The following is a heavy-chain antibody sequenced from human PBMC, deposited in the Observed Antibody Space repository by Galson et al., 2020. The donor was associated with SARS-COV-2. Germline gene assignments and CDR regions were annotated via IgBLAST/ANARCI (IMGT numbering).Heavy chain of an antibody. Sequence: SETLSLTCAVSGGSFGGYYWSWIRQPPGKGLEWIGEITHSGNTHYNTSLRSRVTISSDTSKRQFSLRLSSVTAADTAIYYCARATDYYDTILWGQGTLVTVSS. D-gene: IGHD3-22*01. CDR2: ITHSGNT. CDR1: GGSFGGYY. J-gene: IGHJ1*01. CDR3: ARATDYYDTIL. V-gene: IGHV4-34*01.